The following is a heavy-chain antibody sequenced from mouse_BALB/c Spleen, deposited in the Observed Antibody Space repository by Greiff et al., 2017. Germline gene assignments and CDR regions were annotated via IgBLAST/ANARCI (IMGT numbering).Heavy chain of an antibody. CDR1: GYTFTSYV. CDR3: ARWLLPYYYAMDY. J-gene: IGHJ4*01. CDR2: INPYNDGT. V-gene: IGHV1-14*01. D-gene: IGHD2-3*01. Sequence: EVQLQQSGPELVKPGASVKMSCRASGYTFTSYVMHWVKQKPGQGLEWIGYINPYNDGTKYNEKFKGKATLTSDKSSSTAYMELSSLTSEDSAVYYCARWLLPYYYAMDYWGQGTSVTVSS.